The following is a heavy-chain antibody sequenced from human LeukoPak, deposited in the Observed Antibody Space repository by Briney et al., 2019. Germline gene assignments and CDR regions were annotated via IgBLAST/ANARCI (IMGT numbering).Heavy chain of an antibody. CDR2: TSAYNGNT. CDR1: GYTFTSYG. V-gene: IGHV1-18*01. CDR3: ARDTRITMIVVAKDAFDI. Sequence: ASVKVSCKASGYTFTSYGISWVRQAPGQGLEWMGWTSAYNGNTNYAQKLQGRVTMTTDTSTSTAYMELRSLRSDDTAVYYCARDTRITMIVVAKDAFDIWGQGTMVTVSS. D-gene: IGHD3-22*01. J-gene: IGHJ3*02.